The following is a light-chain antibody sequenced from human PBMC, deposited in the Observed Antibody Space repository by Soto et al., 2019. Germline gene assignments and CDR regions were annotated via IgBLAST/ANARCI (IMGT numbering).Light chain of an antibody. CDR1: SSNIGINT. CDR3: AAWDDSLSGYV. J-gene: IGLJ1*01. Sequence: QSVLTQPPSASGTPGQRVTISCSGSSSNIGINTVNWYQQVPGTAPKLLIYTDNQRPSGVPDRFSGSKSGTSASLAISGLRSEDEADYYCAAWDDSLSGYVFGTGTKVTVL. CDR2: TDN. V-gene: IGLV1-44*01.